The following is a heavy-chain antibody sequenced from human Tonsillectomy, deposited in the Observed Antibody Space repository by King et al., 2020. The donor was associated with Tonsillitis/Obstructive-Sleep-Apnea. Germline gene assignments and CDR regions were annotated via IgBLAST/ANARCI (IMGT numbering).Heavy chain of an antibody. V-gene: IGHV3-49*05. D-gene: IGHD3-3*01. Sequence: GQLVESGGGLVKPGRSLRLSCTASGFTFGDYAMSWFRPSPGKGREWVGWIRSKAYGGSTEYAASVKGRFTISRDDSKSIASLQMNSLKTEDTAVYYCTRGGYDFWSGYYTGYYYYMDVWGKGTTVTVSS. CDR3: TRGGYDFWSGYYTGYYYYMDV. CDR1: GFTFGDYA. CDR2: IRSKAYGGST. J-gene: IGHJ6*03.